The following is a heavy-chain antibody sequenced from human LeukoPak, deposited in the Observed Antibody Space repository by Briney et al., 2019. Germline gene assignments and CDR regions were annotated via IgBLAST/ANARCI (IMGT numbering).Heavy chain of an antibody. D-gene: IGHD1-14*01. CDR1: GFTFSSYC. Sequence: PGGSLRLSCAASGFTFSSYCMNWVRQTPGKGLEWGSSISSSSDYIYYAYTVNGRFTISRDNSKNSLYLQMNSLRTQDTALYYCAKDAGPGGYFQHWGQGTLVTVSS. J-gene: IGHJ1*01. CDR3: AKDAGPGGYFQH. CDR2: ISSSSDYI. V-gene: IGHV3-21*04.